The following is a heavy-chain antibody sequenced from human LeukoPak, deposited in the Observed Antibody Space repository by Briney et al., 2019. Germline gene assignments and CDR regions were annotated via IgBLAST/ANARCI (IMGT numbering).Heavy chain of an antibody. CDR1: GFTFSNYG. D-gene: IGHD1/OR15-1a*01. Sequence: PGGSLRLSCAASGFTFSNYGMPWVRQAPGKGLEWVAVISYDGSNKYYADSVKGRFTISRDNSKNTLYLQMNSLRAEDTAVYYCALGEQYGPDFWGQGTLVTVSS. V-gene: IGHV3-30*03. CDR2: ISYDGSNK. CDR3: ALGEQYGPDF. J-gene: IGHJ4*02.